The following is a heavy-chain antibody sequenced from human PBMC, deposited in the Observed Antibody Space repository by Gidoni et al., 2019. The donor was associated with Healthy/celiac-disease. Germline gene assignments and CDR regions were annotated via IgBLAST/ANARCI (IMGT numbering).Heavy chain of an antibody. D-gene: IGHD5-12*01. J-gene: IGHJ6*02. Sequence: VQQVQSGAEVKKHGSSVKVSCKASGGTLSRYAISWVRQALGQGLEWMGGIIPIFGTANDAQKFQGRVTITADESTSTAYMELSSLRSEDTAVYYCARGYSGYDSGYYYYGMDVWGQGTTVTVSS. CDR1: GGTLSRYA. CDR3: ARGYSGYDSGYYYYGMDV. CDR2: IIPIFGTA. V-gene: IGHV1-69*01.